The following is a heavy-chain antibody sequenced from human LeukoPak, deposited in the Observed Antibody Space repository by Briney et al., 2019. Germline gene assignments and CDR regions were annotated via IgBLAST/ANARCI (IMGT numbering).Heavy chain of an antibody. Sequence: ASVKVSCKASGYTFTDYYMHWLRQAPGQGLEWVGWIRGDNGNTNYAQKFQGRVTMTTETSTSTAYMELESLGSDETAVYYCARVDLLTGYYFFDYWGRGTLVTVSS. D-gene: IGHD3-9*01. V-gene: IGHV1-18*04. CDR3: ARVDLLTGYYFFDY. J-gene: IGHJ4*02. CDR2: IRGDNGNT. CDR1: GYTFTDYY.